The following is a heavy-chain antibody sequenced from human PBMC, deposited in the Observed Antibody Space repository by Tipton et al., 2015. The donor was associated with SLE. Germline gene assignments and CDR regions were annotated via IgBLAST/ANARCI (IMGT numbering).Heavy chain of an antibody. CDR3: ARPVTMYRSGPDIHYHYNLDV. V-gene: IGHV1-69*01. J-gene: IGHJ6*02. CDR2: IIPIFGAA. Sequence: QLVQSGAEVKKPGSSVKLSCKSSGGTFNRNAFNWVRQAPGQGLEWMGGIIPIFGAANHAQKFQGRVRIIADESTTTVTLELRSLRLEDTAVYYCARPVTMYRSGPDIHYHYNLDVWGQGTTVTVSS. CDR1: GGTFNRNA. D-gene: IGHD6-19*01.